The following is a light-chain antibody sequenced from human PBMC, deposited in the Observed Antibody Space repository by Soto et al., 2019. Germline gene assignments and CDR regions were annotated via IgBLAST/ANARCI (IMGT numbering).Light chain of an antibody. CDR2: GAS. Sequence: EIVMTQSPATLSVSPGERATLSCRASQSVSSNLAWYQQKPGQAPRLLIYGASTRATGIPARFSGSGSGTACTLTISSLQSEDFAVYYCQQHNNWPFTFGPGTNVHI. CDR3: QQHNNWPFT. CDR1: QSVSSN. V-gene: IGKV3-15*01. J-gene: IGKJ3*01.